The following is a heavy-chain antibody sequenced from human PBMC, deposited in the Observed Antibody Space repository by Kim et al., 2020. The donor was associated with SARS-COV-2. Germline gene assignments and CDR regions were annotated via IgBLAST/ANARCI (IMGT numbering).Heavy chain of an antibody. V-gene: IGHV3-43*01. J-gene: IGHJ4*02. CDR2: ISWDGGST. Sequence: GGSLRLSCAASGFTFDDYTMHWVRQAPGKGLEWVSLISWDGGSTYYADSVKGRFTISRDNSKNSLYLQMNSLRTEDTALYYCAKDIFVSPLQSGIDYWCQGTLVTVSS. D-gene: IGHD3-3*01. CDR3: AKDIFVSPLQSGIDY. CDR1: GFTFDDYT.